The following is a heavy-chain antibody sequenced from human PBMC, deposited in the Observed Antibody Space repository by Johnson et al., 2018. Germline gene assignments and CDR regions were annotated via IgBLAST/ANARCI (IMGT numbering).Heavy chain of an antibody. CDR1: GFTLSDHY. V-gene: IGHV3-72*01. CDR3: GKVGGYIGVTDACEM. CDR2: SRSKGSGYTT. D-gene: IGHD5-18*01. J-gene: IGHJ3*02. Sequence: VQLVESGGGLVQPGGSLRLSCEASGFTLSDHYMDWVRQTPGKGLEWVGRSRSKGSGYTTEYAASVKGRFTFSRDESRNSLFLQMNSLRTDDTAVYYCGKVGGYIGVTDACEMWGQGTMVTVSS.